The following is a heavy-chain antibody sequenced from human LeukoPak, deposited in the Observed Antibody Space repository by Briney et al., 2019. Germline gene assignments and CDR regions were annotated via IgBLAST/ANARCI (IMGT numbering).Heavy chain of an antibody. CDR2: INHSGST. J-gene: IGHJ3*02. V-gene: IGHV4-34*01. Sequence: PSETLSLTCAVYGGSFSGYYWSWIRRPPGKGLEWIGEINHSGSTNYNPSLKSRVTISLDTSKNQFSLRLSSVTAADTALYYCARVRNYPDAFDIWSHGTMVTVSS. CDR1: GGSFSGYY. D-gene: IGHD3-16*02. CDR3: ARVRNYPDAFDI.